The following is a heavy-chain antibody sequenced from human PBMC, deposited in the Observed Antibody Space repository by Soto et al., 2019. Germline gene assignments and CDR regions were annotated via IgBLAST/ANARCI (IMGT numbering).Heavy chain of an antibody. J-gene: IGHJ6*02. D-gene: IGHD6-19*01. CDR3: ARHDSSGWPEYYCYAMDV. CDR2: IYPGDSDT. Sequence: PGESLKISCKGSGYSFTSHCIGWVRQMPGKGLEWMGIIYPGDSDTRYNPSFQGQVTISADKSITTAYLQWSSLKASDNAIYYCARHDSSGWPEYYCYAMDVWGQGATVTVYS. V-gene: IGHV5-51*01. CDR1: GYSFTSHC.